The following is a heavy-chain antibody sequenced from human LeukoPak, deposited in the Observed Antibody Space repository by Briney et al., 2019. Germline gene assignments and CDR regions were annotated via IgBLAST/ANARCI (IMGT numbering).Heavy chain of an antibody. CDR1: GGSFSGYY. J-gene: IGHJ3*02. D-gene: IGHD3-22*01. CDR3: ARDALTPRRGGYYYFRARHVAFDI. CDR2: INHSGST. Sequence: SEPLSLTCAVYGGSFSGYYWSWIRHPPGKGREWIGEINHSGSTNYNPSLKSRVTISVDTSKNQFSLKLSSVTAADTAVYYCARDALTPRRGGYYYFRARHVAFDIWGQGTMVTVSS. V-gene: IGHV4-34*01.